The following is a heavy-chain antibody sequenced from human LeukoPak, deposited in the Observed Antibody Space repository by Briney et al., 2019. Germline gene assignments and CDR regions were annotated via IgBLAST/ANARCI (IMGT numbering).Heavy chain of an antibody. V-gene: IGHV3-7*03. J-gene: IGHJ4*02. D-gene: IGHD3-9*01. CDR3: VRALGTGSY. Sequence: PGGSLRLSCAASGFRFSTYWMIWVRQAPGKGLEWVANINQDGSQKYYVDSVKGRFTISRGNAKNSLYLQMNSLRVEDTAVYYCVRALGTGSYWGQGTLVTVSP. CDR1: GFRFSTYW. CDR2: INQDGSQK.